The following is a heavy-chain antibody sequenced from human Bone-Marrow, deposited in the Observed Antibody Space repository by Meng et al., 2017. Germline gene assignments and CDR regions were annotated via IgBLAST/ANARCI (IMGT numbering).Heavy chain of an antibody. CDR2: INPSGGST. D-gene: IGHD4-17*01. J-gene: IGHJ3*02. CDR1: GYIFTSYY. V-gene: IGHV1-46*01. Sequence: ASVKVFCKASGYIFTSYYMHWVRQAPGQGLEWMGIINPSGGSTSYAQKFQGRVTMTRDTPTSTVYMELSSLRSEDTAVYYCAREPIAPFDYGVVSSKTAFDIWGQGTMVTVSS. CDR3: AREPIAPFDYGVVSSKTAFDI.